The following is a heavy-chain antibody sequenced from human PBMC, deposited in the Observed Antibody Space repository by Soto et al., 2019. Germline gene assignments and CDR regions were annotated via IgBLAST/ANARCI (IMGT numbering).Heavy chain of an antibody. J-gene: IGHJ4*02. CDR2: ISSSGSTI. D-gene: IGHD2-15*01. CDR3: ASGLLLRDPSDY. Sequence: QVQLVESGGGLDKPGGSLRLSCAASGFTFSDYYMSWISQAPGKGLEWVSYISSSGSTIYYADSVKGRFTISRDNAKNSLYLQMNCLIAEDTAVYDCASGLLLRDPSDYWGQGTLVTVSS. CDR1: GFTFSDYY. V-gene: IGHV3-11*01.